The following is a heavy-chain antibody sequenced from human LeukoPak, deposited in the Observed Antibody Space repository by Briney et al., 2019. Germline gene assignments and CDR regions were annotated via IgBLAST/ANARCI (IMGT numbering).Heavy chain of an antibody. CDR1: RFTFSNYG. CDR3: AKPRAAAGFYRY. CDR2: IRYDGNKK. V-gene: IGHV3-30*02. J-gene: IGHJ4*02. D-gene: IGHD6-13*01. Sequence: PGGSLRLSCAASRFTFSNYGMHWVRQTPGKGLEWVAFIRYDGNKKDYAESVKGRFTISRDNSKNTLYLQMNSLRAEDTAVYYCAKPRAAAGFYRYWGQGTLVTVSS.